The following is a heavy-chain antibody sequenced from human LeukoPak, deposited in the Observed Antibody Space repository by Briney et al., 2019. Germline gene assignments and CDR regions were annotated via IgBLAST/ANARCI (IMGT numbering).Heavy chain of an antibody. CDR2: IWYDGSDK. CDR1: GFTFSSHG. Sequence: GGSLRLSCAASGFTFSSHGMHWVRQAPGKGLEWVAVIWYDGSDKYYADSVKGRFTISRDNSKNMLYLQMTSLRADDTAVYYCARDRVLHYFDYWGQGALVTVSS. D-gene: IGHD3-16*01. V-gene: IGHV3-33*01. J-gene: IGHJ4*02. CDR3: ARDRVLHYFDY.